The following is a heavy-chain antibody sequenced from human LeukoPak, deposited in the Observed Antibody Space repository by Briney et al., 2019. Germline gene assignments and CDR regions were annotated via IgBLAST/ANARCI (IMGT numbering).Heavy chain of an antibody. V-gene: IGHV1-18*01. Sequence: ASAKVSCKASGYTFTSYGINWVRQAPGQGLEWMGWISAYNGNTNYAQKFQGRVTMTTDTSTSTAYMELRSLRSDDTAVYYCARDRYYYDTSGYYYFDYWGQGTLVTVSS. J-gene: IGHJ4*02. CDR2: ISAYNGNT. CDR1: GYTFTSYG. D-gene: IGHD3-22*01. CDR3: ARDRYYYDTSGYYYFDY.